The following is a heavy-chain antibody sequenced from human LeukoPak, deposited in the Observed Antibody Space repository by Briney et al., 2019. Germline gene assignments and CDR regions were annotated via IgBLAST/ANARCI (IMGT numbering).Heavy chain of an antibody. J-gene: IGHJ5*02. Sequence: SETLSLTRTVSGGSISSHYWSWIRQPPGKGLEWIGYIYYSGSTNYNPSLKSRVTISVDTSKNQFSLKLSSVTAADTAVYYCARVTKNDFWSGYLYPAYFGWFDPWGQGTLVTVSS. CDR2: IYYSGST. D-gene: IGHD3-3*01. CDR3: ARVTKNDFWSGYLYPAYFGWFDP. CDR1: GGSISSHY. V-gene: IGHV4-59*11.